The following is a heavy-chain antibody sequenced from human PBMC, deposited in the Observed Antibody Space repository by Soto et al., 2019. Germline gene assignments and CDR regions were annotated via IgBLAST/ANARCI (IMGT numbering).Heavy chain of an antibody. J-gene: IGHJ4*02. V-gene: IGHV1-69*01. CDR1: GGSFSDFA. Sequence: QVQLAQSGAEMTKPGSSVKVSCRASGGSFSDFAFSWVRQAPGQGLEWMGGIIPMFAATKYAQRLQDRVTITADESTNTVYLALNSLTSEDTAIYYCARGAIVAVPAALSSYHDYTNYHFDSWGQGTLVTVSS. CDR2: IIPMFAAT. CDR3: ARGAIVAVPAALSSYHDYTNYHFDS. D-gene: IGHD2-15*01.